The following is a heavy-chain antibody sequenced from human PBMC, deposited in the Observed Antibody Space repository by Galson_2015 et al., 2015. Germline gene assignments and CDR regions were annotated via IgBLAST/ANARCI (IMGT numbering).Heavy chain of an antibody. CDR1: EFTFNSYY. V-gene: IGHV3-21*01. CDR2: ISSTTTYI. D-gene: IGHD3-3*01. J-gene: IGHJ4*02. Sequence: SLRLSCAASEFTFNSYYMSWVRQAPGKGLEWVSSISSTTTYIYYADSVKGRFTISGDNAKNSLYLQMNSLGAEDTAVYYCARQILDYDLWSGYYPTNFDYWGQGPLVTVSS. CDR3: ARQILDYDLWSGYYPTNFDY.